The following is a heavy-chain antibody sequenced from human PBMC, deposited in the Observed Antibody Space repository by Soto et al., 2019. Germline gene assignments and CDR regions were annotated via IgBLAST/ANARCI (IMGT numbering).Heavy chain of an antibody. J-gene: IGHJ4*02. V-gene: IGHV3-74*01. CDR2: VDASGTGT. CDR3: AKVLEY. Sequence: VGSLRLSCAVSGFTISTHWMHCVRQGPGEGLVWVSRVDASGTGTSYAESVRGRFTISRDTAKNTGYLQMGNLRPEDTAGYYWAKVLEYWVQGPPVTVS. CDR1: GFTISTHW. D-gene: IGHD1-1*01.